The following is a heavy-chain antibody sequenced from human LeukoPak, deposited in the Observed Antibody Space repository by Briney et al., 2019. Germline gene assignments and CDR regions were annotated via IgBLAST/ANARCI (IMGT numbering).Heavy chain of an antibody. CDR3: ARDHSSGGPYFDY. D-gene: IGHD6-19*01. CDR2: IIPIFGTA. J-gene: IGHJ4*02. V-gene: IGHV1-69*05. Sequence: ASVKVSCXASEGTFSSYAISWVRQAPGQGLEWMGGIIPIFGTANYAQKFQGRVTITTDESTSTAYMELSSLRSEDTAVYYCARDHSSGGPYFDYWGQGTLVTVSS. CDR1: EGTFSSYA.